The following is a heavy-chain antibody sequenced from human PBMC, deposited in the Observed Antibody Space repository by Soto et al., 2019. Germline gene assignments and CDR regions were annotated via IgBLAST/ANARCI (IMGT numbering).Heavy chain of an antibody. V-gene: IGHV3-23*01. CDR2: ITGSGGRA. J-gene: IGHJ6*02. CDR3: AVHLGQNYYTMDV. Sequence: VVSLRISCAASGFTFSNFVMSWVRHIPGKGLHWVSGITGSGGRAYYADSVKGRFTISRDNSRNTLYLQMSRLGAEDTAMYHCAVHLGQNYYTMDVWGQGTTVTVSS. CDR1: GFTFSNFV.